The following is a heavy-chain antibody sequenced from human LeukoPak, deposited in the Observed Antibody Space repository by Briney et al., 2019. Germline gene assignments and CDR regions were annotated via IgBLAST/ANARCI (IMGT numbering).Heavy chain of an antibody. D-gene: IGHD2/OR15-2a*01. CDR2: VNSDGSWT. J-gene: IGHJ4*02. CDR1: GNYW. V-gene: IGHV3-74*01. CDR3: VSFYETY. Sequence: GGSLRLSCAASGNYWMHWVRQVPGKGLVWVSQVNSDGSWTSYADSVKGRFTISKDNAKNTVYLQMNSLRAEDTAVYYCVSFYETYWGRGTLVTVSS.